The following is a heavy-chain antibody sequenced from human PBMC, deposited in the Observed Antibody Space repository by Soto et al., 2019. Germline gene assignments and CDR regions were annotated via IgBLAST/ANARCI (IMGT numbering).Heavy chain of an antibody. V-gene: IGHV3-23*01. D-gene: IGHD2-2*01. J-gene: IGHJ4*02. CDR1: GFTFSSHA. Sequence: EVQLLESGGGLVQPGGSLRLPCAASGFTFSSHAMSWVRQAPGKGLEWVGGISGSGGSTDYADSVKGRFTISRDSSKNTLYLQMNSLRVEDTAVYYCAKGYCSSTGCYGGFDYWGQGTLVTVSS. CDR3: AKGYCSSTGCYGGFDY. CDR2: ISGSGGST.